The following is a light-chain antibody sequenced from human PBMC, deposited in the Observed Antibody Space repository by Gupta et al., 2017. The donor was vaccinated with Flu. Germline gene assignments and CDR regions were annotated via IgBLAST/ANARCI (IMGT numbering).Light chain of an antibody. J-gene: IGLJ3*02. CDR1: SNDVGSFNF. Sequence: QSALTQPASVSGSPGQSITISCTGASNDVGSFNFVSWYQQHPGKAPKLMIYEVSNRPSGVSNRFSGSKSVNTASLTXSXLQAEDXADYYCSSNTISNTRVFGGGTKLTVL. CDR2: EVS. V-gene: IGLV2-14*01. CDR3: SSNTISNTRV.